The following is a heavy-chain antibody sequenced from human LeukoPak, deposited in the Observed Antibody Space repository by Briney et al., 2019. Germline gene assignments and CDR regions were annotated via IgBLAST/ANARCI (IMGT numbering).Heavy chain of an antibody. J-gene: IGHJ4*02. CDR1: GFTFSSYA. V-gene: IGHV3-30-3*01. D-gene: IGHD6-13*01. CDR3: ARGMRSAAGMDY. CDR2: ISYDGSNK. Sequence: GGSLRLSCAASGFTFSSYAMHWVRQAPGKGLEWVAVISYDGSNKYYADSVKGRFTISRDNSKNTLYLQMNSLRAEDTAVYYCARGMRSAAGMDYWGQGTLVTVSS.